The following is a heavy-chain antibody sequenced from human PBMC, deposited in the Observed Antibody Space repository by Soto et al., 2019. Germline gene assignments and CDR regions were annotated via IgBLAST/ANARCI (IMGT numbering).Heavy chain of an antibody. CDR1: GFTFSSYA. J-gene: IGHJ4*02. D-gene: IGHD1-26*01. CDR2: ISGSGGST. CDR3: AKDLTTKSSGSYSRRGGDAHY. Sequence: GGSLRLSCAASGFTFSSYAMSWVRQAPGKGLEWVSAISGSGGSTYYADSVKGRFTISRDNSKNTLYLQMNSLRAEDTAVYYCAKDLTTKSSGSYSRRGGDAHYWGQGTLVTVSS. V-gene: IGHV3-23*01.